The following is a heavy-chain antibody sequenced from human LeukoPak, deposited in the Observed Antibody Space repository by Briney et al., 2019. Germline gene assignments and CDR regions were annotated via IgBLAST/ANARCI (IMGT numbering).Heavy chain of an antibody. CDR3: ARVRGSSSWYPNYFDY. D-gene: IGHD6-13*01. CDR2: ISYDGSNK. CDR1: GFTFSGYA. V-gene: IGHV3-30*04. J-gene: IGHJ4*02. Sequence: TGGSLRLSCAASGFTFSGYAMHWVRQAPGKGLEWVAVISYDGSNKEYADSVKGRFTISRDNSKNTLYLQMNSLRAEDTAVYYCARVRGSSSWYPNYFDYWGQGTLVTVSS.